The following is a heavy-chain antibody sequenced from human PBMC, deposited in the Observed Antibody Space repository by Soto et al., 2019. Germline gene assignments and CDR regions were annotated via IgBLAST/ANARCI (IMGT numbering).Heavy chain of an antibody. V-gene: IGHV4-59*01. CDR2: IYYSGST. CDR1: GGSISSYY. Sequence: SETLSLTYTVSGGSISSYYWSWIRQPPGKGLEWIGYIYYSGSTNYNPSLKSRVSISVDTSKNQFSLKLSSVTAADTAVYYCARVYYDVWSGIRPDYVMDVWGQGTTV. CDR3: ARVYYDVWSGIRPDYVMDV. J-gene: IGHJ6*02. D-gene: IGHD3-3*01.